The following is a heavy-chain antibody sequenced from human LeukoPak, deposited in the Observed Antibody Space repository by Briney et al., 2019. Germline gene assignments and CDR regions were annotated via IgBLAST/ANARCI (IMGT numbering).Heavy chain of an antibody. CDR1: GGSISSGGYY. V-gene: IGHV4-30-4*01. CDR3: ARDTSGYAREDY. D-gene: IGHD3-22*01. Sequence: PSETLSLTCTVSGGSISSGGYYWSWIRQPPGKGLEWIVYIYYSGSTYYNPSLKSRVTISVDTSKNQFSLKVNSVTAADTAVYYCARDTSGYAREDYWGQGTLVTVSS. CDR2: IYYSGST. J-gene: IGHJ4*02.